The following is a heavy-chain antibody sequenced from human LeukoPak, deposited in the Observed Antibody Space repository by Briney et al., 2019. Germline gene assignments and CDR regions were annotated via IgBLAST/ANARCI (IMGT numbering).Heavy chain of an antibody. D-gene: IGHD3-16*02. J-gene: IGHJ4*02. CDR2: IYHSGST. CDR3: ARYDVWGSYRAFDY. CDR1: GYSISSDYY. Sequence: SETLSLTCTVSGYSISSDYYWGWIRPPPGKGLEWIGTIYHSGSTYYNPSLKSRVTISVDTSKNQFSLKLNSVTAADTAVYYCARYDVWGSYRAFDYWGQGTLVTVSS. V-gene: IGHV4-38-2*02.